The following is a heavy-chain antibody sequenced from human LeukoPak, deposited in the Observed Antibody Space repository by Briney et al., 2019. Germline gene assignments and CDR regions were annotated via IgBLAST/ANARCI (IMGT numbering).Heavy chain of an antibody. CDR1: GYTFTSYA. Sequence: ASVEVSCKASGYTFTSYAMNWVRQAPGQGLEWMGWINTNTGNPTYAQGFTGRFVFSLDTSVSTAYLQISSLKAEDTAVYYCARETVAGTEYYFDYWGQGTLVTVSS. D-gene: IGHD6-19*01. CDR2: INTNTGNP. V-gene: IGHV7-4-1*02. J-gene: IGHJ4*02. CDR3: ARETVAGTEYYFDY.